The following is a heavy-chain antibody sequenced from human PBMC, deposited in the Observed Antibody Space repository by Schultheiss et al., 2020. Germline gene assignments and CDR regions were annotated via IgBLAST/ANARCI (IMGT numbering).Heavy chain of an antibody. CDR2: IYYSGST. CDR3: ARQRYYDILTGSRPYYYYYYYMDV. J-gene: IGHJ6*03. V-gene: IGHV4-59*01. Sequence: SETLSLTCTVSGGSISSYYWSWIRQPPGKGLEWIGYIYYSGSTNYNPSLKSRVTILVDTSKNQFSLKLSSVTAADTAVYYCARQRYYDILTGSRPYYYYYYYMDVWGKGTTVTVSS. D-gene: IGHD3-9*01. CDR1: GGSISSYY.